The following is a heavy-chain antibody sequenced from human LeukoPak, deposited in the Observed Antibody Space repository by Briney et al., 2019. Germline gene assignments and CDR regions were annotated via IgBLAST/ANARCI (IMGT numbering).Heavy chain of an antibody. CDR1: GGTFSSYA. CDR2: IIPIFGTA. D-gene: IGHD5-12*01. Sequence: ASVKVSCKASGGTFSSYAISWVRQAPGQGLEWMGGIIPIFGTANYAQKFQGRVTITADESTSTAYMELSSLRSEDTAVYYCARSCSLRPPYNWFDPWGQGTLVTVSS. CDR3: ARSCSLRPPYNWFDP. V-gene: IGHV1-69*13. J-gene: IGHJ5*02.